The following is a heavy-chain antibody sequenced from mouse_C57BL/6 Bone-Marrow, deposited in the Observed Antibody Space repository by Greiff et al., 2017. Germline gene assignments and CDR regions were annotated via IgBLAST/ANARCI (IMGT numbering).Heavy chain of an antibody. J-gene: IGHJ2*01. CDR2: LDPSDSYT. D-gene: IGHD1-1*01. CDR3: ARDGYGSSYAVFDY. Sequence: QVQLQQPGAELVMPGASVKLSCKASGYTFTSYWMHWVKQRPGQGLEWIGELDPSDSYTNYNQKFKGKSTLTVDNSSSTAYMQRSSLTSEDSAVYYWARDGYGSSYAVFDYWGQGTTLTVSS. CDR1: GYTFTSYW. V-gene: IGHV1-69*01.